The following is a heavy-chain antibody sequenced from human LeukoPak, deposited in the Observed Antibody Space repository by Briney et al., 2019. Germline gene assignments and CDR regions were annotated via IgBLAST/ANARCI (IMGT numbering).Heavy chain of an antibody. Sequence: SETLSLTCTVSGASISSGSYYRSWIRQPAGKGLEWIGRIYTSGNTNYNPSLKSRVAISIDTSKNQFSLKLSSVTAADTAVYYCAREPADPGHLVVLAVVGCMDVWGNGTTVTVSS. CDR2: IYTSGNT. V-gene: IGHV4-61*02. CDR3: AREPADPGHLVVLAVVGCMDV. D-gene: IGHD2-21*01. J-gene: IGHJ6*03. CDR1: GASISSGSYY.